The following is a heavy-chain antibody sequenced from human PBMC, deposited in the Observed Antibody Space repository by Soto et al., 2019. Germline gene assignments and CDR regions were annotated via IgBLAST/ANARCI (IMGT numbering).Heavy chain of an antibody. CDR3: ARDLALAGNY. CDR1: GFTFRSYA. V-gene: IGHV3-21*01. CDR2: ISSTSTYT. J-gene: IGHJ4*02. D-gene: IGHD6-19*01. Sequence: GGSLRLSCAASGFTFRSYAMNWVRQTQEKGLEWVSSISSTSTYTHYADSVKGRFTIPRDNANNSLFLQMNSLRAEDTAIYYCARDLALAGNYWGQGALVTVLL.